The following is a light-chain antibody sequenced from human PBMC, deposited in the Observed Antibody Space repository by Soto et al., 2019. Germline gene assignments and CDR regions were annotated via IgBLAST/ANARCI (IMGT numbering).Light chain of an antibody. Sequence: DIQMTQSPSSLSASVGDRVTITCRASQSISIFLNWYQQKPGKAPKLLIYAASSLQSGVPSRFSGSGSGTDFTLTISSLQPEDVATYYCHQTDSIPETFGQGTKVEIK. V-gene: IGKV1-39*01. CDR2: AAS. CDR1: QSISIF. CDR3: HQTDSIPET. J-gene: IGKJ1*01.